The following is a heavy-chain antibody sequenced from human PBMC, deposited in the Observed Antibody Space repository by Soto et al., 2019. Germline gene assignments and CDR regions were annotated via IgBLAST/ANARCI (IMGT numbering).Heavy chain of an antibody. J-gene: IGHJ5*02. D-gene: IGHD2-15*01. CDR3: ARGYCNANICYPWFDP. CDR1: GYAFSSYW. Sequence: GESLKISCQGSGYAFSSYWIACVRQMPGKGLEWMGIIYPGDSDTRYSPSFQGQVTISVDKSITTAYLQWSSLKASDTAMYYCARGYCNANICYPWFDPQGQGTMFTVSP. V-gene: IGHV5-51*01. CDR2: IYPGDSDT.